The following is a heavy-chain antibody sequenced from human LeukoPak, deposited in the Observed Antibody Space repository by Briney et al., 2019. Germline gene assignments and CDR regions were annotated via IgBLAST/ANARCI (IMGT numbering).Heavy chain of an antibody. V-gene: IGHV4-59*01. J-gene: IGHJ5*02. D-gene: IGHD6-13*01. CDR3: ARGLEGIAAAGTEYWFDP. Sequence: PSETLSLTCTVSGDSISSYYWSWIRQPPGKGLDWIGYIYDNGITKYNPSLKSRVTISVDTSKNQFSLRLSSVTAADMAVYYCARGLEGIAAAGTEYWFDPWGQGTLVIVSS. CDR2: IYDNGIT. CDR1: GDSISSYY.